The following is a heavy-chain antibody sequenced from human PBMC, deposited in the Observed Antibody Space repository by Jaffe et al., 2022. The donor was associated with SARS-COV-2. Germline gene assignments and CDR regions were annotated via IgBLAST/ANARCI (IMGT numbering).Heavy chain of an antibody. CDR1: GFTFSSYA. V-gene: IGHV3-30-3*01. Sequence: QVQLVESGGGVVQPGRSLRLSCAASGFTFSSYAMHWVRQAPGKGLEWVAVISYDGSNKYYADSVKGRFTISRDNSKNTLYLQMNSLRAEDTAVYYCASRGGDVWGQGTTVTVSS. CDR3: ASRGGDV. J-gene: IGHJ6*02. D-gene: IGHD3-16*01. CDR2: ISYDGSNK.